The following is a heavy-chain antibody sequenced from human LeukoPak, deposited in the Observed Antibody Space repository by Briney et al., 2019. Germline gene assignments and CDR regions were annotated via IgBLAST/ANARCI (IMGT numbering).Heavy chain of an antibody. CDR3: AKEGGSFNSGWAYFDY. Sequence: PGGSLRLSCAASGFTFSSYAMSWVRQAPGKGLEWVSVISAYGGTTYYADSVKGRFTISRDNSKNTLYLQMNSLRAEDTAVYYCAKEGGSFNSGWAYFDYWGQGTLVTVSS. CDR2: ISAYGGTT. V-gene: IGHV3-23*01. D-gene: IGHD6-19*01. CDR1: GFTFSSYA. J-gene: IGHJ4*02.